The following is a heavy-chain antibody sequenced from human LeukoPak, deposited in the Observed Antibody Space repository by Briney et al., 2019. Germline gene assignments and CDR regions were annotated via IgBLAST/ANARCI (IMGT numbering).Heavy chain of an antibody. CDR1: GFTFSRYG. D-gene: IGHD2-15*01. V-gene: IGHV3-23*01. J-gene: IGHJ5*02. Sequence: GGSLRLSCAASGFTFSRYGMRWVRQAPGKGLEWVSAMSGSGGSTYYADSVKGRFTISRDNSQNTLYLQMNSLRAEDTAVYSCAKEAFVVVVAASESDWFDPWGQGTLVTVSS. CDR3: AKEAFVVVVAASESDWFDP. CDR2: MSGSGGST.